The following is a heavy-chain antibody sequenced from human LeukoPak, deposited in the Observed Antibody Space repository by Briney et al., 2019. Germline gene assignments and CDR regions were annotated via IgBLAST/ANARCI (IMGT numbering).Heavy chain of an antibody. V-gene: IGHV3-7*01. CDR1: GFTFSSYG. CDR2: IKEDGSEK. D-gene: IGHD4-17*01. Sequence: AGGSLRLSCAASGFTFSSYGMHWVRQAPAKGLEWVANIKEDGSEKNYMDSVKGRFTISRDNAKNSLDLQMNSLRVEDTAFYYCARGDGESKYRHIDYWGQGTLVTVSS. CDR3: ARGDGESKYRHIDY. J-gene: IGHJ4*02.